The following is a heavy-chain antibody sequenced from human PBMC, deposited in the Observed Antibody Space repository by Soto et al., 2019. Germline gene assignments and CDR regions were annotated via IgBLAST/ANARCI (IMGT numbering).Heavy chain of an antibody. CDR2: FSGSGGAT. V-gene: IGHV3-23*01. CDR3: AKGVGDY. CDR1: GFIASNYA. Sequence: GGSLRLSCAASGFIASNYAMSWVRQAPGKGLEWVSGFSGSGGATFYADSVKGRFTISRDSSQNTIYLQMDRLRADDTAVYYCAKGVGDYWGRGTLVTVSS. D-gene: IGHD1-26*01. J-gene: IGHJ4*02.